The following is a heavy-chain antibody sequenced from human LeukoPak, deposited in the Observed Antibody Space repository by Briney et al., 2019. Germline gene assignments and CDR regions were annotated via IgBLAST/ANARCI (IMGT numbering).Heavy chain of an antibody. D-gene: IGHD6-19*01. CDR2: INTDGSST. Sequence: PGGSLRLSCAASGFTFSSYWMHWVRQAPGKGLVWVSRINTDGSSTSYADSVKGRFTIPRDNAKNTLYLQMNSLRAEDTAVYYCARDFAGYSSGWYPRSWGQGTMVTVSS. CDR1: GFTFSSYW. V-gene: IGHV3-74*01. J-gene: IGHJ3*01. CDR3: ARDFAGYSSGWYPRS.